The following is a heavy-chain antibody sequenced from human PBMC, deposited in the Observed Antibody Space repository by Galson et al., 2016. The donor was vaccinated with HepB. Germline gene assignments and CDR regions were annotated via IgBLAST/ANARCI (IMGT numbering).Heavy chain of an antibody. D-gene: IGHD5-24*01. Sequence: SLRLSCAASGFPFGDYTMNWVRQAPGKGLEWVSSISTTSSYINYLDSVEGRFTISRDNAKNSLFLQMDSLRPEDTAIYYCTRDSTPEMAYVPDYWGQGTLVTVSS. V-gene: IGHV3-21*01. CDR1: GFPFGDYT. J-gene: IGHJ4*02. CDR2: ISTTSSYI. CDR3: TRDSTPEMAYVPDY.